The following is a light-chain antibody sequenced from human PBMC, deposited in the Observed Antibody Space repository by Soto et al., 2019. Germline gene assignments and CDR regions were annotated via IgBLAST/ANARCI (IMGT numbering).Light chain of an antibody. CDR1: QSVSNNY. V-gene: IGKV3-20*01. CDR2: GAS. CDR3: QHYNSYSEA. Sequence: EIVLTQSPDTLSLSPGERATLSCRASQSVSNNYLAWYQQKPGQAPRLLIYGASNRATGIPDRFSGSGSGTEFTLTISSLQPDDFATYYCQHYNSYSEAFGQGTKVDI. J-gene: IGKJ1*01.